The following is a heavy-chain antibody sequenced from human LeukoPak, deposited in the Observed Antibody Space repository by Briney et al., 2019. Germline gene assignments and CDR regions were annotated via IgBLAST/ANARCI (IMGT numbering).Heavy chain of an antibody. CDR1: GYSISSGYY. CDR2: IYYSGST. D-gene: IGHD5-12*01. CDR3: ARDVTNSGYDSGDY. J-gene: IGHJ4*02. Sequence: SETLSLTCAVSGYSISSGYYWSWIRQPPGKGLEWIGYIYYSGSTNYNPSLKSRVTISVDTSKNQFSLKLSSVTAADTAVYYCARDVTNSGYDSGDYWGQGTLVTVSS. V-gene: IGHV4-61*01.